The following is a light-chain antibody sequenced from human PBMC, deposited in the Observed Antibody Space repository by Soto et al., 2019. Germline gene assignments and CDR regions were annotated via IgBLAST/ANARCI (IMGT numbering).Light chain of an antibody. Sequence: QSVVTQPPTVSGSPGQSVTISCTGTSSDVGSYNRVSWYQQPPGTAPKLMIYDVSNRPSGVPDRFSGSKSGNAASLTISGLQAEDEADYYCSSYTSSSTYVFGTGTKVTVL. CDR2: DVS. CDR1: SSDVGSYNR. V-gene: IGLV2-18*02. CDR3: SSYTSSSTYV. J-gene: IGLJ1*01.